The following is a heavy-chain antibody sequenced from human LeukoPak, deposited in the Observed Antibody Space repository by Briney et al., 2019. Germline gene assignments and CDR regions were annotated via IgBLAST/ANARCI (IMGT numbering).Heavy chain of an antibody. V-gene: IGHV3-30-3*01. D-gene: IGHD5-12*01. J-gene: IGHJ4*02. CDR3: AKGQGGYSGYELYFDC. CDR2: ISYDGSNK. Sequence: GRPLRLSCAASGFTFSSYAMHWVRQAPGKGLEWVAVISYDGSNKYYADSVKGRFTISRDNSKNTLYLQMNSLRAEDTAVYYCAKGQGGYSGYELYFDCWGQGTLVTVSS. CDR1: GFTFSSYA.